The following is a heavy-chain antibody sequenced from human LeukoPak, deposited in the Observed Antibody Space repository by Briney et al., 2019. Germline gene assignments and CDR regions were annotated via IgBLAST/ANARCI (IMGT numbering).Heavy chain of an antibody. CDR1: GFTFSSYG. CDR2: ISYDGSNK. CDR3: AKKEVAYYYGMDV. D-gene: IGHD5-24*01. V-gene: IGHV3-30*18. Sequence: GGSLRLSCAASGFTFSSYGMHWVRQAPGKGLEWVAVISYDGSNKYYADSVKGRFTISRDNSKNTLYLQMNSLRAEDTAVYYCAKKEVAYYYGMDVWGQGTTVTVFS. J-gene: IGHJ6*02.